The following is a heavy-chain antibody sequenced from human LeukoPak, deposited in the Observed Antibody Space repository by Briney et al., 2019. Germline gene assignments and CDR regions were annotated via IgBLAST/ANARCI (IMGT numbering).Heavy chain of an antibody. D-gene: IGHD2-8*01. J-gene: IGHJ6*03. CDR2: IKQDGREK. CDR1: GFTFSSYW. V-gene: IGHV3-7*01. Sequence: GGSLRLSCAASGFTFSSYWMSWVRQAPGKGLEWVANIKQDGREKYYVESVKGRFTISRDNAKNSLYLQMNSLRAEDTAVYYCARYLVSYCTNGVCSSLAYYYMDVWGKGTTVTVSS. CDR3: ARYLVSYCTNGVCSSLAYYYMDV.